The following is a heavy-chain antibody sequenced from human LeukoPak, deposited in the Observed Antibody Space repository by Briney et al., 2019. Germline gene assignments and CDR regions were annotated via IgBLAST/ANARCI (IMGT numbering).Heavy chain of an antibody. D-gene: IGHD5-18*01. J-gene: IGHJ4*02. Sequence: ASVKVSCKASGYIFTSYVMHWVRQAPGQRLEWMGWINAGNGNTKSSQKFQGSVTIIRDTSASTAYMEVSSLRSEDTSVYYCARASPGYSYDYFDYWGQGTLVTVSS. CDR2: INAGNGNT. V-gene: IGHV1-3*01. CDR3: ARASPGYSYDYFDY. CDR1: GYIFTSYV.